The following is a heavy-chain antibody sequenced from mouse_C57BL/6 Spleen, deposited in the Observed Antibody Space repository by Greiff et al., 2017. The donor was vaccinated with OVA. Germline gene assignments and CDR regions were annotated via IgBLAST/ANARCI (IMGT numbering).Heavy chain of an antibody. CDR3: ARAGEYDGDY. D-gene: IGHD2-3*01. CDR1: GYAFSSSW. J-gene: IGHJ2*01. Sequence: VQLQESGPELVKPGASVKISCKASGYAFSSSWMNWVKQRPGKGLEWIGRIYPGDGDTNYNGKFKGKATLTADKSSSTSYMQISSLTSENSAVYFCARAGEYDGDYWGQGTTLTVSS. CDR2: IYPGDGDT. V-gene: IGHV1-82*01.